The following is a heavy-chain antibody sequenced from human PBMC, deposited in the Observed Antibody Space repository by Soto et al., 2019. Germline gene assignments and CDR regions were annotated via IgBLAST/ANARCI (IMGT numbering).Heavy chain of an antibody. CDR3: TRDRIAAAGTSYYYYGMDV. D-gene: IGHD6-13*01. J-gene: IGHJ6*02. V-gene: IGHV3-49*03. Sequence: PGGSLRLSCTASGFTFGDYAMSWFRQAPGKGLEWVGFIRSKAYGGTTEYAASVKGRFTISRDDSKSIAYLQMNSLKTEDTAVYYCTRDRIAAAGTSYYYYGMDVWGQGTTVTVSS. CDR1: GFTFGDYA. CDR2: IRSKAYGGTT.